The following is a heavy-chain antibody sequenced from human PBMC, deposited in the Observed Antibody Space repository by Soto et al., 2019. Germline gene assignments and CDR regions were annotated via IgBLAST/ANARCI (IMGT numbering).Heavy chain of an antibody. D-gene: IGHD5-18*01. CDR2: INPSGGST. J-gene: IGHJ6*02. CDR1: GYTFTSYY. CDR3: ARDLTRFMKSIPDTAMATIEWYGMDV. Sequence: ASVKVSCKASGYTFTSYYMHWVRQAPGQGLEWMGIINPSGGSTSYAQKFQGRVTMTRDTSTSTVYMELSSLRSEDTAVYYCARDLTRFMKSIPDTAMATIEWYGMDVWGQGTTVTVSS. V-gene: IGHV1-46*01.